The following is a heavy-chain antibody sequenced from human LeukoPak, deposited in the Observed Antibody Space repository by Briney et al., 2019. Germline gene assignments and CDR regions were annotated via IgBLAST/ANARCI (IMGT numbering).Heavy chain of an antibody. CDR2: VDPEDGET. J-gene: IGHJ4*02. CDR1: GYTFTGYY. Sequence: ASVKVSCKVSGYTFTGYYMHWVQQAPGKGLEWMGLVDPEDGETMYAEKFQGRVTITADTSTDTAYMELSSLRSEDTSVYYCATDRPSDSSGYNCWGQGTLVTVSS. CDR3: ATDRPSDSSGYNC. V-gene: IGHV1-69-2*01. D-gene: IGHD3-22*01.